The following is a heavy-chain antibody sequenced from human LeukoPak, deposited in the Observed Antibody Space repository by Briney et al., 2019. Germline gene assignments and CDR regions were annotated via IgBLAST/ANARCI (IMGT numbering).Heavy chain of an antibody. CDR1: GCSFSSYA. Sequence: GGSHRLSCAASGCSFSSYAMSWVRQAPGKGLEWVSSLSPSGANTFYSDAVKGRFTISRDNSKNTLYLQLSSLRVEDTAIYYCVKSVGADWYFTRWGR. D-gene: IGHD1-26*01. CDR3: VKSVGADWYFTR. V-gene: IGHV3-23*01. J-gene: IGHJ2*01. CDR2: LSPSGANT.